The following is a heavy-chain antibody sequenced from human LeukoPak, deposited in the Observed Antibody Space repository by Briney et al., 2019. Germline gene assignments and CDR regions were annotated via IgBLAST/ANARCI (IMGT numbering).Heavy chain of an antibody. CDR3: AVVMTTVTTFDY. D-gene: IGHD4-17*01. CDR2: ISYDGSNK. Sequence: GGSLRLSCAASGFTFSSYAMHWVRQAPGKGLEWVAVISYDGSNKYYADSVEGRFTISRDNSKNTLYLQMNSLRAEDTAVCYCAVVMTTVTTFDYWGQGTLVTVSS. CDR1: GFTFSSYA. J-gene: IGHJ4*02. V-gene: IGHV3-30-3*01.